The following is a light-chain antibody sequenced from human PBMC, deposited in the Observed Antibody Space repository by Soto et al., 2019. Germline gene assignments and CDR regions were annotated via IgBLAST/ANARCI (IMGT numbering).Light chain of an antibody. CDR2: DVT. Sequence: QSVLTQPASVSGSPGQSITISCTGTSSDVGAYNYVSWYQHHPGKVPKLMIYDVTNRPSGVSDRFSGSKSGNTASLTISGLQAEDEADYYCTSXTSSRTLDFGSGTKVT. CDR3: TSXTSSRTLD. CDR1: SSDVGAYNY. J-gene: IGLJ1*01. V-gene: IGLV2-14*03.